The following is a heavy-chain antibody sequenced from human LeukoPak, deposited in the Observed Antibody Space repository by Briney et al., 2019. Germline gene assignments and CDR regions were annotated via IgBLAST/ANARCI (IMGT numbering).Heavy chain of an antibody. V-gene: IGHV1-8*01. J-gene: IGHJ6*03. CDR2: MNPNSGNT. Sequence: ASVKVSCKASGYTFTSYDINWVRQATGQGLEWMGWMNPNSGNTGYAQKFQGRVTMTRNTSISTAYMELSSLRSEDTAVYYCAGVFVPGYSSSWYWYYYYMDVWGKGTTVTVSS. CDR1: GYTFTSYD. D-gene: IGHD6-13*01. CDR3: AGVFVPGYSSSWYWYYYYMDV.